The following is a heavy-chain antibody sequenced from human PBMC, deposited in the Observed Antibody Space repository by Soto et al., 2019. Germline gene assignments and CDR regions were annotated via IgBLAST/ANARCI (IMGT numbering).Heavy chain of an antibody. J-gene: IGHJ4*02. D-gene: IGHD2-2*01. V-gene: IGHV3-21*01. Sequence: GGSLRLSCTVSGFAFNNYGINWVRQAPGKGLEWVSSISKSDYTYYSDSVKGRLAISRDNAKSSVSLQMNTLRVEDTGVYYCAREDSIIIPAVSDFWGQGTLVTVSS. CDR2: ISKSDYT. CDR3: AREDSIIIPAVSDF. CDR1: GFAFNNYG.